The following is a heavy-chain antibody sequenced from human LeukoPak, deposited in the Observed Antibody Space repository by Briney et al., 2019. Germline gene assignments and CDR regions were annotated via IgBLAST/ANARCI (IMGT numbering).Heavy chain of an antibody. Sequence: GGSLRLSCAASGFTFSSYAMSWVRQAPGKGLEWVSAISGSGGSTYYADSVKGRFTISRDNSKNTLYLQMNSLRAEDTAVYYCAKFPLTHYYDSSGLPFDYWGQGTLVSDCS. D-gene: IGHD3-22*01. CDR1: GFTFSSYA. CDR3: AKFPLTHYYDSSGLPFDY. J-gene: IGHJ4*02. CDR2: ISGSGGST. V-gene: IGHV3-23*01.